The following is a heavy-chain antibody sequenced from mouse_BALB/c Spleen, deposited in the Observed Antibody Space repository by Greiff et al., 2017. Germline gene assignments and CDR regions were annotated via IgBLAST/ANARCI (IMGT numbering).Heavy chain of an antibody. J-gene: IGHJ4*01. V-gene: IGHV5-17*02. CDR1: GFTFSSYG. Sequence: EVQLVESGGGLVQPGGSRKLSCAASGFTFSSYGMHWVRQAPEQGLEWVAYISSGSSNIYYADTVKGRFTISRDNPKNTLFLQMTSLRSEDTAMYYCARDYDGSSYDAMDYWGQGTSVTVSS. CDR2: ISSGSSNI. CDR3: ARDYDGSSYDAMDY. D-gene: IGHD1-1*01.